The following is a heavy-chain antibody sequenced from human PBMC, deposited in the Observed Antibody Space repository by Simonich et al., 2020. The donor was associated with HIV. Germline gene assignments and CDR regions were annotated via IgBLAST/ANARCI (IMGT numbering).Heavy chain of an antibody. Sequence: QVHLQQWGAGLLKPSETLSLTCAVYGGSFSGYYWTWIRLPPGKGPEWIAEINHSRRTTNYHPSIKRRVTIPVDTSKGQISRKLTAVTAADTAVYYCARGLRDPEIPYSSGWLGAGAFDIWGQGTMVTVSS. V-gene: IGHV4-34*01. D-gene: IGHD6-13*01. CDR3: ARGLRDPEIPYSSGWLGAGAFDI. CDR2: INHSRRTT. J-gene: IGHJ3*02. CDR1: GGSFSGYY.